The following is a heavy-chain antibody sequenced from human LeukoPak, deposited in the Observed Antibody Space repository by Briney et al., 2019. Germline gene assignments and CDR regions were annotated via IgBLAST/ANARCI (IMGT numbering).Heavy chain of an antibody. J-gene: IGHJ4*02. Sequence: GGSLRLSCAASGFTFSSYAMHWVRQAPGKGLEWVAVISYDGSNKYYADSVKGRFTISRDNSKDTLYLQMNSLRAEDTALYYCAREGTVVTSVFDYWGQGTLVTVSS. D-gene: IGHD4-11*01. CDR3: AREGTVVTSVFDY. V-gene: IGHV3-30*04. CDR1: GFTFSSYA. CDR2: ISYDGSNK.